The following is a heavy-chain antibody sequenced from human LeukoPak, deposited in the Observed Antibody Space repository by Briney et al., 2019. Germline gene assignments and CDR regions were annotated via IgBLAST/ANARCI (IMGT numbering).Heavy chain of an antibody. J-gene: IGHJ4*02. CDR2: INPDTSDT. CDR3: TRAAAGILTY. D-gene: IGHD3-9*01. CDR1: GYTFIGYY. Sequence: GAPVKVSCQASGYTFIGYYINWVRQAPGQGLEWLGRINPDTSDTNYAQKFQGRVTMTRDTSISTAYMELSRLTSDDTAVYYCTRAAAGILTYWGQGTLVTVSS. V-gene: IGHV1-2*06.